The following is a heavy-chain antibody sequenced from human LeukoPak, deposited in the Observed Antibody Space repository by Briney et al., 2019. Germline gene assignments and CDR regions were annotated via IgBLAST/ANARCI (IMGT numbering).Heavy chain of an antibody. V-gene: IGHV4-34*01. D-gene: IGHD6-13*01. J-gene: IGHJ6*03. CDR3: ARGRVSSSWYYYYMDG. Sequence: SETLSLTCAVYGGSFSGYYWSWIRQPPGKGLEWIGEINHSGSTNYNPSLKSRVTISVDTSKNQFSLKLSSVTAADTAVYYCARGRVSSSWYYYYMDGWGKGSTVTVSS. CDR1: GGSFSGYY. CDR2: INHSGST.